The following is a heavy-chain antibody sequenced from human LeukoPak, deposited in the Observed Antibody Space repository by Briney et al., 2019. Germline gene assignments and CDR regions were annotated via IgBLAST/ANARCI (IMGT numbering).Heavy chain of an antibody. V-gene: IGHV4-39*01. J-gene: IGHJ5*02. D-gene: IGHD6-19*01. Sequence: SETLSLTCTVSGGSISSSSYYWGWIRQTPGKGLTWIGTMYDSGSTYYEPSLKSRVTISVDTSKNQFSLKLNSVTAADTAVYYCARLGSTSGRRAFDPWGQGTLVTVSS. CDR3: ARLGSTSGRRAFDP. CDR1: GGSISSSSYY. CDR2: MYDSGST.